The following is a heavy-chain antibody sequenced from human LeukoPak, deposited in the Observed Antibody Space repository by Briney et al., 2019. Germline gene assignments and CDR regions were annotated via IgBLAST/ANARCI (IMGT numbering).Heavy chain of an antibody. CDR1: GASLGNYY. CDR2: THTSGSA. Sequence: PSETLSLTCTVSGASLGNYYWSWIRQPAGKGLEWIGRTHTSGSANYNPSLKSRVTMSVDTSKNQFSLKLTSVTAADTAVYYCARGRWKTGMDSPYYFDFWGQGTLVTVSS. J-gene: IGHJ4*02. D-gene: IGHD2-2*03. V-gene: IGHV4-4*07. CDR3: ARGRWKTGMDSPYYFDF.